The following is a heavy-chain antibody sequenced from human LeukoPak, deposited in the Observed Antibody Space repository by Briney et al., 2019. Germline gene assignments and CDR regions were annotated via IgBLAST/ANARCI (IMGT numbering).Heavy chain of an antibody. Sequence: SETLSLTCAVYGGSFSGYYWSWIRQPPGKGLEWIGEINHSGSTNYNPSLKSRVTISVDTSKNQFSLKLSSVTAADTAVYYCASRYYDFWSGYLNGMDVWGQGTTVTVSS. D-gene: IGHD3-3*01. V-gene: IGHV4-34*01. J-gene: IGHJ6*02. CDR1: GGSFSGYY. CDR2: INHSGST. CDR3: ASRYYDFWSGYLNGMDV.